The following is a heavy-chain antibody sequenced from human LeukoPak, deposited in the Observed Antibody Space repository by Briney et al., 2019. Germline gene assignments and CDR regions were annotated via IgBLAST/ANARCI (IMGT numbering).Heavy chain of an antibody. CDR1: GFTYSRYA. D-gene: IGHD6-19*01. J-gene: IGHJ4*02. V-gene: IGHV3-23*01. Sequence: QAGGSLRLSCAASGFTYSRYAVSWVRQAPGKGLEWVSVVSASGDKTDYADSVKGRFSISRDNSKNTLYLQMNSVRAEDTAVYYCARSSSGWAIFGHWGQGTLVTVSS. CDR3: ARSSSGWAIFGH. CDR2: VSASGDKT.